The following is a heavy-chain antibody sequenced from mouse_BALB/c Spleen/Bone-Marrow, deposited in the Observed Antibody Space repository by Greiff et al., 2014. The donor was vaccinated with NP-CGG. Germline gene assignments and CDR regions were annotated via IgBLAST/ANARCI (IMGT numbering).Heavy chain of an antibody. CDR1: GSTFSSFG. D-gene: IGHD3-2*02. Sequence: VQLQQSGGGLVLPGGSRKLSCAASGSTFSSFGMHWVRQAPEKGLEWVAYISSGSSTIYYADTLKGRFTISRDNPKNTLFLQMTSLRSEDTAMYYCARSRLRGYYFDYWGQGTTLTVSS. J-gene: IGHJ2*01. V-gene: IGHV5-17*02. CDR3: ARSRLRGYYFDY. CDR2: ISSGSSTI.